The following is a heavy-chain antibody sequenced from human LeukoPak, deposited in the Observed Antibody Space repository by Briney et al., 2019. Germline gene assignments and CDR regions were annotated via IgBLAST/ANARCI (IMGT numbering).Heavy chain of an antibody. J-gene: IGHJ3*02. CDR2: LYYSGGT. Sequence: SETLSLTCTVSGGSISRRSYYWGWIRQPPGKGLEWLGSLYYSGGTYYNPSLKSRVTISVDTSKNQFSLRLSSVTASDTAVYYCARRRGIIGVVEAFDIWGQGTMVTVSS. D-gene: IGHD2-21*01. CDR3: ARRRGIIGVVEAFDI. CDR1: GGSISRRSYY. V-gene: IGHV4-39*01.